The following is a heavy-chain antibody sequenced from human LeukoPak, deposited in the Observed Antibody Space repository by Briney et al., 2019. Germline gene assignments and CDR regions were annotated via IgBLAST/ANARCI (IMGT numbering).Heavy chain of an antibody. CDR2: ISAYNGNT. J-gene: IGHJ5*02. CDR1: GYTFTSYG. Sequence: ASVKVSCKASGYTFTSYGVSWVRQAPGQGLEWMGWISAYNGNTNYAQKLQGRVTMTTDTSTSTAYMELRSLRSDDTAVYYCARWRYCSGGSCYRGLGWFDPWGQGTLVTVSS. CDR3: ARWRYCSGGSCYRGLGWFDP. V-gene: IGHV1-18*01. D-gene: IGHD2-15*01.